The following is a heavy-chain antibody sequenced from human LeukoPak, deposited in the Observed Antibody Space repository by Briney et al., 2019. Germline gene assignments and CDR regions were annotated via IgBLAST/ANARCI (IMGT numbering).Heavy chain of an antibody. CDR1: GFTVSSNY. CDR3: ARVWTGDSSIDY. V-gene: IGHV3-53*04. CDR2: IYSGGST. D-gene: IGHD3/OR15-3a*01. J-gene: IGHJ4*02. Sequence: GGSLRLSCAAAGFTVSSNYMSWVRQAPGKGLEWVSVIYSGGSTYYADSVKGRFTISRHNSKNTLYLQMNSMRAEDTVVYYCARVWTGDSSIDYWGQGTLVTVSS.